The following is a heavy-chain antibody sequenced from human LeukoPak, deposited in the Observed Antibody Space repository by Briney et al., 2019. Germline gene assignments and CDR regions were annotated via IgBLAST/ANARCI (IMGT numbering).Heavy chain of an antibody. CDR2: IYSRGGT. CDR1: GFTFSSYA. V-gene: IGHV3-53*01. J-gene: IGHJ4*02. D-gene: IGHD6-13*01. CDR3: ARDPPGIAASGTYY. Sequence: PGGSLRLSCAASGFTFSSYAMSWVRQAPGKGLEWVSLIYSRGGTSYADSVKGRFTISRDSSKNTLFLQMNSLRVKDTAVYYCARDPPGIAASGTYYWGQGTLVTVSS.